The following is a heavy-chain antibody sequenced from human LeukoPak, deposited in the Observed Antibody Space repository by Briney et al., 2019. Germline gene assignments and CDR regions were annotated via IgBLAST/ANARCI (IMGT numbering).Heavy chain of an antibody. V-gene: IGHV1-18*01. CDR1: GGTFTSYG. CDR2: ISAYNGNT. D-gene: IGHD6-6*01. CDR3: ARMPKYSSSSGGNY. Sequence: GASVKVSCKASGGTFTSYGISWVRQAPGQGLEWMGWISAYNGNTNYAQKLQGRVTMTTDTSTSTAYMELRSLRSDDTAVYYCARMPKYSSSSGGNYWGQGTLVTVSS. J-gene: IGHJ4*02.